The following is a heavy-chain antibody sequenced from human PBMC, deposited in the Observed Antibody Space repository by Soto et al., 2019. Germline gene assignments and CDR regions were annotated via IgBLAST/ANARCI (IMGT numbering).Heavy chain of an antibody. CDR3: ARDKNYYDSSGYYHPYFDY. J-gene: IGHJ4*02. Sequence: TGGSLRLSCAASGFTFSSYGMHWVRQAPGKGLEWVAVIWYDGSNKYYADSVKGRFTISRDNSKNTLYLQMNSLRAEDTAVYYCARDKNYYDSSGYYHPYFDYWGQGTLVTVSS. CDR2: IWYDGSNK. CDR1: GFTFSSYG. D-gene: IGHD3-22*01. V-gene: IGHV3-33*01.